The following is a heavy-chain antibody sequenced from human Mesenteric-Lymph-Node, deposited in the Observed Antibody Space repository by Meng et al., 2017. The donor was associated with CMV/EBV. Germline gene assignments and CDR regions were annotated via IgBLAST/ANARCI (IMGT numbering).Heavy chain of an antibody. CDR1: GASFTSYY. Sequence: ARLSLTCAVYGASFTSYYWSWIRQPPGKGLEWIGEINHSGSTNYNPSLKSRVTISIDTSKSQFSLNLSSVTAADTAVYYCARPQNTWGQGTLVTVSS. CDR2: INHSGST. D-gene: IGHD2/OR15-2a*01. V-gene: IGHV4-34*01. J-gene: IGHJ4*02. CDR3: ARPQNT.